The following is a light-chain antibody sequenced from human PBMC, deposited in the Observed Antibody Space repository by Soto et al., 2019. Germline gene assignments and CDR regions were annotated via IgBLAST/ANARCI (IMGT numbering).Light chain of an antibody. V-gene: IGKV1-27*01. J-gene: IGKJ3*01. CDR3: QNYKRAPLT. CDR1: QAIGNY. Sequence: DVQMTQSPSSLSASVEDRVTITCRTSQAIGNYLAWYQQKPGKVPKLLIFVASTLQSGVPSRFSGSGSGTDCTLTISRLHPEDVATYYCQNYKRAPLTFCPGNPVDIQ. CDR2: VAS.